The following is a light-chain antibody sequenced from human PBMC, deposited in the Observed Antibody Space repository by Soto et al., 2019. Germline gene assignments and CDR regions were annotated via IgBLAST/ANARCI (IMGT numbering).Light chain of an antibody. CDR2: GAS. J-gene: IGKJ5*01. CDR1: QSVSSSY. CDR3: QHHSNIPT. V-gene: IGKV3D-20*02. Sequence: SVLAQSPGTLSLSPGERATLSCRSSQSVSSSYLAWYQHKPGQAPRLLIYGASSRATGIPARFSGSGSGTDFTLTISSLDPEDFAVYYCQHHSNIPTFGRGT.